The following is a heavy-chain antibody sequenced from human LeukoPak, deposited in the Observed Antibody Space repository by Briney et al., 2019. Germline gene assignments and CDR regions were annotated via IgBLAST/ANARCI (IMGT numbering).Heavy chain of an antibody. Sequence: ASVKVSCKASGYTFTGYYMHWVRQAPGQGLEWMGWINPNSGGTNYAQKFQGRVTMTRDTSISTAYMELSRLRSDDTAVYYCARGLYYDFWSGSGAYYMDVWGKGTTVTVSS. CDR2: INPNSGGT. D-gene: IGHD3-3*01. CDR3: ARGLYYDFWSGSGAYYMDV. J-gene: IGHJ6*03. V-gene: IGHV1-2*02. CDR1: GYTFTGYY.